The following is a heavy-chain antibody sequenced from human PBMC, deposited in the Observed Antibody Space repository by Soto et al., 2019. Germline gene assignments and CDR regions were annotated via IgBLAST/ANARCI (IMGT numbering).Heavy chain of an antibody. V-gene: IGHV3-23*01. Sequence: EVQLLESGGGLVQPGGSLRLSCAASGFTFSSYAMSWVRQGAGKGLEWVSAITGSGGSTYYADSVKGWFTIARDNSKNTLYLHMNSVKDDDTAVYYRAKDIVVVPADPIDDFDIWGQGTMVTVSS. CDR1: GFTFSSYA. CDR3: AKDIVVVPADPIDDFDI. J-gene: IGHJ3*02. D-gene: IGHD2-2*01. CDR2: ITGSGGST.